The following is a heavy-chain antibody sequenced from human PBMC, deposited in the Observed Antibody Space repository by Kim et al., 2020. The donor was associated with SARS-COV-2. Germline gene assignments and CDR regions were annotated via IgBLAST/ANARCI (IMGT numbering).Heavy chain of an antibody. CDR2: INTNTGNP. J-gene: IGHJ5*02. D-gene: IGHD2-2*01. V-gene: IGHV7-4-1*02. CDR1: GYTFTSYA. CDR3: ASGPAYCSSTSCYLWFDP. Sequence: ASVKVSCKASGYTFTSYAMNWVRQAPGQGLEWMGWINTNTGNPTYVQGFTGRFVFSLDTSVSTAYLQISSLKAEDTAVYYCASGPAYCSSTSCYLWFDPWGQGTLVTVSS.